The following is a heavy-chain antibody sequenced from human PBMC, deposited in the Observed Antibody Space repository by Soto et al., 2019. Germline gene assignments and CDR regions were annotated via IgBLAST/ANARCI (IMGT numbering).Heavy chain of an antibody. CDR2: ISGYNGNT. Sequence: ASVTVCCKASGYTFTSYGISWVRQAPGQGLEWMGWISGYNGNTNYVQKLQGRVTMTTDTSTSTAYMELRSLRSDDTAVYYCARYNSSGWHQFDYWGQGTLVTVSS. CDR3: ARYNSSGWHQFDY. D-gene: IGHD6-19*01. V-gene: IGHV1-18*01. J-gene: IGHJ4*02. CDR1: GYTFTSYG.